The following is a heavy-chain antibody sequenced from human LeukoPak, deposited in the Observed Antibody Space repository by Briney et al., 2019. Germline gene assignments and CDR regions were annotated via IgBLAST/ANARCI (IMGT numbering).Heavy chain of an antibody. V-gene: IGHV4-31*03. CDR3: ARMRGATYCGGDCYRYYFDY. CDR1: GGSISSGGYY. Sequence: SETLSLTCTVSGGSISSGGYYWSWIRQHPGKGLEWIGYIYYSGSTYYNPSLKSRVTISVDASKNQFSLKLSSVTAADTAVYYCARMRGATYCGGDCYRYYFDYWGQGTLVTVSS. J-gene: IGHJ4*02. CDR2: IYYSGST. D-gene: IGHD2-21*02.